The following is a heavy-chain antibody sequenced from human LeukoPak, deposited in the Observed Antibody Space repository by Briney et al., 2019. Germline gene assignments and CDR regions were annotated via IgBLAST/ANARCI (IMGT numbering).Heavy chain of an antibody. D-gene: IGHD3-10*01. CDR2: IIPIFGTA. CDR1: GGTFSSYA. J-gene: IGHJ6*03. V-gene: IGHV1-69*06. CDR3: ARSSNALGDYYYYYMDV. Sequence: GASVKVSCKASGGTFSSYAISWVRQAPGQGLEWMGGIIPIFGTANYAQKFQGRVTITADKSTSTAYMELSSLRSEDTAVYYCARSSNALGDYYYYYMDVWGKGTTVTVSS.